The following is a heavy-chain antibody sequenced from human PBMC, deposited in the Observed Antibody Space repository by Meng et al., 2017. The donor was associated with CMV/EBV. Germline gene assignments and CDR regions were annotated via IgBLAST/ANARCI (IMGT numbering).Heavy chain of an antibody. CDR3: TRHGGNWYGVDY. D-gene: IGHD1-1*01. V-gene: IGHV3-73*01. CDR1: GFTFSTSA. Sequence: LSLTCVASGFTFSTSAIHWVRQASGKGLEWVGRIRSKAKSYATTYAASVTGRFTISRDDSKNTAYLQMNSLKTEDTAIYYCTRHGGNWYGVDYWGLGTLVTVSS. J-gene: IGHJ4*02. CDR2: IRSKAKSYAT.